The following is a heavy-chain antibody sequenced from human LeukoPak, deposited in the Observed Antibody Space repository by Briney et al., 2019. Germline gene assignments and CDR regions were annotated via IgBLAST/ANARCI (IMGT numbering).Heavy chain of an antibody. D-gene: IGHD3-10*01. V-gene: IGHV5-51*01. Sequence: GASVKVSCKGSGYSFTSYWIGWVRQMPGKGLEWMGIIYPGDSDTRYSPSFQGQVTISADKSISTAYLQWSSLKASDTAMYYCARHVSYGSGSYGPNWFDPWGQGTLVTVSS. CDR3: ARHVSYGSGSYGPNWFDP. CDR2: IYPGDSDT. CDR1: GYSFTSYW. J-gene: IGHJ5*02.